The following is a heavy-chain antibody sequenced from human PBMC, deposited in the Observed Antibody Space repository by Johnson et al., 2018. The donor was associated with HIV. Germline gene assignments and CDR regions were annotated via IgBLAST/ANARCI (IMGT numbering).Heavy chain of an antibody. J-gene: IGHJ3*02. CDR2: IRYDGSNK. V-gene: IGHV3-30*02. Sequence: QVQLVESGGGVVQPGGSLRLSCAASGFTFSSYGMHWVRQAPGKGLEWVAFIRYDGSNKDYADSVKGRFTISRDNSKNTLYLQMNSLRAEDTAVYYCAKAPSPRGAFDIWGQGTMVTVSS. CDR3: AKAPSPRGAFDI. CDR1: GFTFSSYG.